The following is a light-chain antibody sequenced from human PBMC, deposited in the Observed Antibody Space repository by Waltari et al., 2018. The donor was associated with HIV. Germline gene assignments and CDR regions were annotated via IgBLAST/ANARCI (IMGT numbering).Light chain of an antibody. CDR2: EVY. CDR3: SSYTSSNTLV. Sequence: QSALTQTASVSGSPGQSITIPCPGTSSDVGGYDHVSWYQQHPGAAPKLVIYEVYNRPSGISHRFSGSKSGNTASLTISGLQAEDEADYFCSSYTSSNTLVFGGGTKVTVL. V-gene: IGLV2-14*01. CDR1: SSDVGGYDH. J-gene: IGLJ2*01.